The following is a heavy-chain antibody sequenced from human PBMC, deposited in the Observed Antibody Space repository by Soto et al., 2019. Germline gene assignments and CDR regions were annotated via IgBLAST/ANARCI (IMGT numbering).Heavy chain of an antibody. Sequence: LRLSCAASGFTFSSYWMHWVRQAPGKGLVWVSRINSDGSSTTYADSVKGRFTISRHNAKNTLYLQMNSLRAEDTAVYYCASGYRQLDYWGQGTLVTVSS. V-gene: IGHV3-74*03. CDR2: INSDGSST. D-gene: IGHD5-18*01. CDR1: GFTFSSYW. J-gene: IGHJ4*02. CDR3: ASGYRQLDY.